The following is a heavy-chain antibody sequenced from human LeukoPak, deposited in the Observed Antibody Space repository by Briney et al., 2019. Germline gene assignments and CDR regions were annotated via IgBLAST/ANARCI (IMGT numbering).Heavy chain of an antibody. CDR1: GDSTSSYY. V-gene: IGHV4-59*08. CDR2: IHDSGST. CDR3: ARGDLSCHGSGSYCAFDV. Sequence: PSETLSLTCTVSGDSTSSYYWSWIRQPPGKGLEWIGFIHDSGSTHYTPSLDSRVTISLDTSRTQFSLKLTSVTAADTAVYYCARGDLSCHGSGSYCAFDVWGQGTMVTVSS. J-gene: IGHJ3*01. D-gene: IGHD3-10*01.